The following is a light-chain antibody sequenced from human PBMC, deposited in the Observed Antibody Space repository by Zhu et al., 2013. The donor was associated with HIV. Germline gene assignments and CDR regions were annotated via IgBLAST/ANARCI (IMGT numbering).Light chain of an antibody. CDR3: QQYNGYST. V-gene: IGKV1-5*03. CDR2: SAS. J-gene: IGKJ1*01. Sequence: DIQLTQSPSTLSASVGDRVTITCRASQSVGTWLAWYQQKPGKAPKVLIHSASSLESGVPSRFSGRGSGTQFTLTISSLQPEDFATYYCQQYNGYSTFGQGTKVEIK. CDR1: QSVGTW.